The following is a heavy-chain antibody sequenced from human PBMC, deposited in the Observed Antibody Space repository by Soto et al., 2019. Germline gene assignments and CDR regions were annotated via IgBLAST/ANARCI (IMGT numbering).Heavy chain of an antibody. Sequence: GGSLRLSCAASGFTFSSYSMNWVRQAPGKGLEWVSYISSSSSTIYYADSVKGRFTISRDNAKNSLYLQMNSLRDEDTAVYYCARPYYGYVWGSYRHFDYWGQGTLVTVSS. V-gene: IGHV3-48*02. CDR3: ARPYYGYVWGSYRHFDY. D-gene: IGHD3-16*02. CDR1: GFTFSSYS. CDR2: ISSSSSTI. J-gene: IGHJ4*02.